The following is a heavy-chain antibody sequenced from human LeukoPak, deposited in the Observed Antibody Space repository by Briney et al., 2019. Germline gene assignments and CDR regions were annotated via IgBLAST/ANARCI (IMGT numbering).Heavy chain of an antibody. J-gene: IGHJ4*02. D-gene: IGHD6-13*01. CDR2: IYIDGST. Sequence: GGSLRLSCAASGFTVSSNYMSWVRQAPGKGLEWVSVIYIDGSTYYTDSVQGRFTISRDNSKNTLYLQMNSLTAEDTAVYYCARDFNSRQFDYWGQGALVTVSS. CDR3: ARDFNSRQFDY. CDR1: GFTVSSNY. V-gene: IGHV3-53*01.